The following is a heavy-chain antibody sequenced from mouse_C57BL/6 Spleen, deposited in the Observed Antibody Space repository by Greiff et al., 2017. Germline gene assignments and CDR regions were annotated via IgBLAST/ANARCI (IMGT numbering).Heavy chain of an antibody. CDR2: ISYDGSN. J-gene: IGHJ2*01. CDR3: AVDGYYGDY. CDR1: GYSITSGYY. D-gene: IGHD2-3*01. V-gene: IGHV3-6*01. Sequence: EVQRVESGPGLVKPSQSLSLTCSVTGYSITSGYYWNWIRQFPGNKLEWMGYISYDGSNNYNPSLKNRISITRDTSKNQFFLKLNSVTTEDTATYYCAVDGYYGDYWGQGTTLTVSS.